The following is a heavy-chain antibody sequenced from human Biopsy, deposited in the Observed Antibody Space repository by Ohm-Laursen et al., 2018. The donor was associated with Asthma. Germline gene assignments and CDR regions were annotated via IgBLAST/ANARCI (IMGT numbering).Heavy chain of an antibody. V-gene: IGHV3-30*03. CDR1: GFVFSQSG. D-gene: IGHD3-3*01. J-gene: IGHJ4*02. CDR3: ARDVMEWYLPAFDF. Sequence: FLRLSCTASGFVFSQSGMHWVRQAPGKGLEWVAVGGSYYDGGLKYYADSVNGRFTVSRDDSKNTLYLQMNSLRPDDTAVYYCARDVMEWYLPAFDFWGQGTLVTVSS. CDR2: GGSYYDGGLK.